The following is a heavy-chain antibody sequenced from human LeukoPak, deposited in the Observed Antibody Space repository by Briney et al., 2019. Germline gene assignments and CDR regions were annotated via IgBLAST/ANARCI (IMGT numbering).Heavy chain of an antibody. CDR2: ISSYGANT. CDR1: GFTFSGYV. Sequence: GGSLRLSCAASGFTFSGYVMHWVRQAPGKGLEYVSAISSYGANTFYANSMEGRFTISRDNSKNTLYLQMGSLRAEDMAVYYCARGRTNNYDSSGYPISSLDYWGQGTLVTVSS. V-gene: IGHV3-64*01. J-gene: IGHJ4*02. CDR3: ARGRTNNYDSSGYPISSLDY. D-gene: IGHD3-22*01.